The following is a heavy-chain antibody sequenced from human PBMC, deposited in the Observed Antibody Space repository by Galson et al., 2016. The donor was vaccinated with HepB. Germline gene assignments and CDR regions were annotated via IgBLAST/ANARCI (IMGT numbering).Heavy chain of an antibody. D-gene: IGHD2-8*01. CDR3: ARGPLNGNWFDP. Sequence: TLSPTCTVSGGPISRSITIGGYYWTWIRQRPGKGLEYIGYIYNSGSTDYNPSLRSRVSVSVDTSKNQFSLRLSSVTAADTAVYYCARGPLNGNWFDPWGQGTLVTVSS. CDR1: GGPISRSITIGGYY. J-gene: IGHJ5*02. V-gene: IGHV4-31*03. CDR2: IYNSGST.